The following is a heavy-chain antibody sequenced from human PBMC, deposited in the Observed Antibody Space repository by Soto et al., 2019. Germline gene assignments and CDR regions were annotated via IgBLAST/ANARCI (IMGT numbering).Heavy chain of an antibody. CDR3: ARGPSTVATWLDY. D-gene: IGHD4-17*01. CDR2: ISDKGGTT. V-gene: IGHV3-64*02. Sequence: EVQLVESGEGLVQPGGSLRLSCAASGFTFSNYAMHWVRQAPGKGLEYVSAISDKGGTTYYADSVKGRFTISRDNSKNTLYIQMGSLRAEDMAVYYCARGPSTVATWLDYWGQGTLVTVSS. CDR1: GFTFSNYA. J-gene: IGHJ4*02.